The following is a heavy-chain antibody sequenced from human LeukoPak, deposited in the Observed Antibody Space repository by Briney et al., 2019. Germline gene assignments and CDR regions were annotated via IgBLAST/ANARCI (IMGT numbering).Heavy chain of an antibody. J-gene: IGHJ4*02. Sequence: GGSLRLSCAASGFTFSSYAMTWVRQAPGKGLEWVSGISSSGTGTNYAESVKGRFTISRDNAKNSLYLQMSSLRAEDTAVYYCASEYQQPLDYWGQGALVTVSS. D-gene: IGHD2-2*01. V-gene: IGHV3-23*01. CDR3: ASEYQQPLDY. CDR1: GFTFSSYA. CDR2: ISSSGTGT.